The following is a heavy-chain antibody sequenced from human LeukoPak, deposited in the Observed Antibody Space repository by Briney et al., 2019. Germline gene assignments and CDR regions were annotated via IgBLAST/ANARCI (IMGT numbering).Heavy chain of an antibody. V-gene: IGHV4-34*01. Sequence: SETLSLTCAVSGGSFSGYYWSWLRQPPGKGLEWIGEINHSGSTNYNPSLKSRVTISVDTSKNQFSLKLSSVTAADTAVYYCARGHYDSSGYYFDYWGQGTLVTVSS. CDR3: ARGHYDSSGYYFDY. D-gene: IGHD3-22*01. CDR1: GGSFSGYY. J-gene: IGHJ4*02. CDR2: INHSGST.